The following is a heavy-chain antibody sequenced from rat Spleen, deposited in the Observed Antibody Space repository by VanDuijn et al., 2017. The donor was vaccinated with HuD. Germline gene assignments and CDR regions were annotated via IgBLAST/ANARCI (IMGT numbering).Heavy chain of an antibody. D-gene: IGHD1-12*01. J-gene: IGHJ2*01. CDR2: ISYDGITP. CDR3: TRGYYFDY. Sequence: EVQVVKSGGGIVQPGRSMKLSCAASGFTFSKYDMVWVRQAPTKGLKWVASISYDGITPYYRDSVKGRFTISRDNAKSTLYLQMESLRSEDPATYYGTRGYYFDYWGQGVMVTVSS. V-gene: IGHV5-7*01. CDR1: GFTFSKYD.